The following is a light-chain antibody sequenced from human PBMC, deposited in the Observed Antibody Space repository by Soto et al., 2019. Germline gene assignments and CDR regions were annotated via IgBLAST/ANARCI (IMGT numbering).Light chain of an antibody. CDR3: LSKTSSISYV. V-gene: IGLV2-14*01. Sequence: QSVLTQPASVSGFPGQSITISCTGTTSDVGGYNYVSWYQQHPGKVPKLLIHEVSNRPSGVSNRFSGSKSGNTAPLTISGLQAEDEADYYCLSKTSSISYVFGTGTKVTVL. J-gene: IGLJ1*01. CDR1: TSDVGGYNY. CDR2: EVS.